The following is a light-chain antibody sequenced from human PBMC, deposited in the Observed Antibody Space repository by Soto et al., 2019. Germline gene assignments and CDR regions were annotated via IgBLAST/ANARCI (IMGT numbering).Light chain of an antibody. V-gene: IGKV3-11*01. CDR2: DAS. J-gene: IGKJ1*01. CDR3: HQRGTWPWT. CDR1: QSVRNY. Sequence: EIVLTQSPATLSLSPGERATLSCRASQSVRNYLAWSQQKPGQAPRLLIYDASNRATGIPARFSGSGSGTDFTLTISSLEPEDFAVYYGHQRGTWPWTFGQGTKVEIK.